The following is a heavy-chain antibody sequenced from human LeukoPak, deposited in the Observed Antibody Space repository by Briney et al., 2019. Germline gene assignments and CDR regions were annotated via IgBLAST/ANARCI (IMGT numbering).Heavy chain of an antibody. CDR3: ASTDDSSGYYYGTN. D-gene: IGHD3-22*01. V-gene: IGHV1-24*01. Sequence: ASVKVSCKVSGYTHTELSMHWVRQAPGKGLEWMGGFDPEDGETIYAQKFQGRVTMTEDTSTDTAYMELSSLRSEDTAVYYCASTDDSSGYYYGTNWGQGTLVTVSS. J-gene: IGHJ4*02. CDR1: GYTHTELS. CDR2: FDPEDGET.